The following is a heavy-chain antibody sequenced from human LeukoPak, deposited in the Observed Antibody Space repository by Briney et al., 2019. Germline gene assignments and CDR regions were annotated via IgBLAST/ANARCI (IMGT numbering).Heavy chain of an antibody. J-gene: IGHJ6*03. D-gene: IGHD3-3*01. CDR1: GFTFSSYS. CDR2: ISSSSSYI. V-gene: IGHV3-21*01. Sequence: GGSLRLSCAASGFTFSSYSMNWVRQAPGKGLEWVSSISSSSSYIYYADSVKGRFTISRDNAKNSLYLQMNSLRAEDTAVYYCASLYDSRTRGYMDVWGKGTTVTVSS. CDR3: ASLYDSRTRGYMDV.